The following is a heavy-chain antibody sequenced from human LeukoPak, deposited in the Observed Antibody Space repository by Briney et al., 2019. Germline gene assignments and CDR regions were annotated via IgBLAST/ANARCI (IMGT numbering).Heavy chain of an antibody. Sequence: SETLSLTCAVYGGSFSGYYWSWIRQPPGKGLEWIGEINHSGSTNYNPSLKSRVTISVDTSKNQFSLKLSSATAADTAVYYCARSYGDYVGWGQGTLVTVSS. D-gene: IGHD4-17*01. CDR3: ARSYGDYVG. CDR1: GGSFSGYY. J-gene: IGHJ4*02. CDR2: INHSGST. V-gene: IGHV4-34*01.